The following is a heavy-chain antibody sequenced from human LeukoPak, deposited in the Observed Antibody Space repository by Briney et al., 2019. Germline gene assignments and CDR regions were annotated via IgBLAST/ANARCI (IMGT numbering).Heavy chain of an antibody. CDR2: IYYSGST. D-gene: IGHD4-23*01. CDR1: GGSISSGGYY. Sequence: SQTLSLTCTVSGGSISSGGYYWSWIRQHPGKGLEWNGYIYYSGSTYYNPSLKSRVTISVDTSKNQFSLKLSSVTAADTAVYYCARDVDYGGNRYFDYWGQGTLVTVSS. CDR3: ARDVDYGGNRYFDY. V-gene: IGHV4-31*03. J-gene: IGHJ4*02.